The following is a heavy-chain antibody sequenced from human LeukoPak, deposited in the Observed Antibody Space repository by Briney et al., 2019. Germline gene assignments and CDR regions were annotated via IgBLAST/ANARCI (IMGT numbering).Heavy chain of an antibody. CDR1: GGSISSSSYY. CDR3: ASQEMAPRSYGMDV. D-gene: IGHD5-24*01. V-gene: IGHV4-39*01. Sequence: PSETLSLTCTVSGGSISSSSYYWGWIRHPPGKGLEWIGSIYYSGSTYYNPSLKSRVTISVDTSKNQFSLKLSSVTAADTAVYYCASQEMAPRSYGMDVWGQGTTVTVSS. CDR2: IYYSGST. J-gene: IGHJ6*02.